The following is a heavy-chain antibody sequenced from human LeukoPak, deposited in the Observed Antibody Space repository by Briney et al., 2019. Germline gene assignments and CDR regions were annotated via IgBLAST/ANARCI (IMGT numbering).Heavy chain of an antibody. CDR3: AREEPGVPAAPFDY. J-gene: IGHJ4*02. CDR2: ISYDGSNK. D-gene: IGHD2-2*01. V-gene: IGHV3-30-3*01. CDR1: GFTFSSYA. Sequence: PGRSLRLSCAASGFTFSSYAMHWVRQAPGKGLEWVAVISYDGSNKYYAHSVKGRFTISRDNSKNTLYLQMNSLRAEDTAVYYCAREEPGVPAAPFDYWGQGTLVTVSS.